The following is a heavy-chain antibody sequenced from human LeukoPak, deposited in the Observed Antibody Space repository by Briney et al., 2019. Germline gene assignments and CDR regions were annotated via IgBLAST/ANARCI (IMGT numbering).Heavy chain of an antibody. CDR2: IRQDGSAK. D-gene: IGHD3-10*01. CDR3: TRDRQGPKLYEMHV. J-gene: IGHJ6*02. V-gene: IGHV3-7*01. Sequence: GGSLRLSCAASGFTFSSFAINWVRQAPGKGLEWVANIRQDGSAKYYLDSVKGRFTISRDNAKNSLYLQMNSLRAEDTAVYSCTRDRQGPKLYEMHVWGQGTTVTVSS. CDR1: GFTFSSFA.